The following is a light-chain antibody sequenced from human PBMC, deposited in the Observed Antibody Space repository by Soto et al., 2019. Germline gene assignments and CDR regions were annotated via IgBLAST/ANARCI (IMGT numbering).Light chain of an antibody. CDR3: QPYNNYPRT. CDR2: AAS. CDR1: VSVRTW. J-gene: IGKJ1*01. V-gene: IGKV1-5*01. Sequence: DIQMTQSPSTLSASVGDRVTITCRASVSVRTWLAWYQHKPGQAPKLLIYAASTWDSGVPSRFSGSGSGTEFTLTISSLQPDDFATYYCQPYNNYPRTVGQGTKVEIK.